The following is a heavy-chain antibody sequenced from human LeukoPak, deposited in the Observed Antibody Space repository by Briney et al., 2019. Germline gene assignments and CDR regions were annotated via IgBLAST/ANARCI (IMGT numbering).Heavy chain of an antibody. J-gene: IGHJ4*02. V-gene: IGHV4-59*01. Sequence: PSETLSLTCTVSGXSISSYYWSWIRQPPGKGLEWIGYIYYSGSTNYNPSLKSRVTISVDTSKNQFSLKLSSVTAADTAVYYCARGIAVGFDYWGQGTLVTVSS. D-gene: IGHD6-19*01. CDR3: ARGIAVGFDY. CDR1: GXSISSYY. CDR2: IYYSGST.